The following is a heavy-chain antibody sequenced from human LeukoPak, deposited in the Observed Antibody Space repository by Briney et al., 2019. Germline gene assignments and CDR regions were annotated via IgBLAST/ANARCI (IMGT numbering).Heavy chain of an antibody. CDR2: TNHSGST. CDR3: ARGRREGYKIRRYYFDY. Sequence: PSETLSLTCAVYGGSFSGYYWSWIRQPPGKGLEWIGETNHSGSTNYHPSLKSRVPISVDTSKNQFSLKLSSVTAADTAVYYCARGRREGYKIRRYYFDYWGQGTLVTVSS. V-gene: IGHV4-34*01. CDR1: GGSFSGYY. D-gene: IGHD5-24*01. J-gene: IGHJ4*02.